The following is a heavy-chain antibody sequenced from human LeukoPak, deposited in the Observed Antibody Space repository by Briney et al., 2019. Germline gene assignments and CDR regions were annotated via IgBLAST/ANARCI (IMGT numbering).Heavy chain of an antibody. J-gene: IGHJ6*02. CDR2: IIPIFGTA. V-gene: IGHV1-69*13. Sequence: WASVKVSCKASGGTFSSYAISWVRQAPGQGLEWMGGIIPIFGTANYAQKFQGRVTITADESTSTAYMELSSLRSEDTAVYYCAREYGSDIIDTRMDVWGQGTTVTVSS. CDR3: AREYGSDIIDTRMDV. D-gene: IGHD3-10*01. CDR1: GGTFSSYA.